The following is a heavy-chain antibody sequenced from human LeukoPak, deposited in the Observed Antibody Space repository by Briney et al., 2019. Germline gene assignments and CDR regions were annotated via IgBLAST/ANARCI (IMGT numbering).Heavy chain of an antibody. CDR1: GGSISSSSYY. V-gene: IGHV4-39*01. Sequence: SETLSLTCTVSGGSISSSSYYWGWIRQPPGKGLEWIGSIYYSGSTYYNPSLKSRVTISVDTSKNQFSLKLSSVTAADTAVYYCARHYYGSLNLYYYYYMDVWGKGTTVTISS. J-gene: IGHJ6*03. CDR3: ARHYYGSLNLYYYYYMDV. D-gene: IGHD3-10*01. CDR2: IYYSGST.